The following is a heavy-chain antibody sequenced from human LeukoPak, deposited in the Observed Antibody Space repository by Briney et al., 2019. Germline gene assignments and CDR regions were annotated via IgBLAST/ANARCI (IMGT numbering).Heavy chain of an antibody. J-gene: IGHJ4*02. CDR1: GGSISSSSYY. CDR3: ARHSLADILTGYYTDYFDY. V-gene: IGHV4-39*01. CDR2: IYYSGST. Sequence: PSETLSLTCTVSGGSISSSSYYWGWIRQPPGKGLEWIGSIYYSGSTYYNPSHKSRVTISVDTSKNQFSLKLSSVTAADTAVYYCARHSLADILTGYYTDYFDYWGQGTLVTVSS. D-gene: IGHD3-9*01.